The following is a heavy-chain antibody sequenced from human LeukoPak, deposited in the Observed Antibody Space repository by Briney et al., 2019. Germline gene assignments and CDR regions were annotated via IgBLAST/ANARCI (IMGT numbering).Heavy chain of an antibody. D-gene: IGHD2-2*01. CDR3: AREEIVVVPAAMNWFDP. CDR2: ISSSGSTI. V-gene: IGHV3-11*01. J-gene: IGHJ5*02. CDR1: GFTFSDYY. Sequence: GGSLRLSCAASGFTFSDYYMSWIRQAPGKGLEWVSYISSSGSTIYYADSVKGRFTISRDNAKNPLHLQMNSLRAEDTAVYYCAREEIVVVPAAMNWFDPWGQGTLVTVSS.